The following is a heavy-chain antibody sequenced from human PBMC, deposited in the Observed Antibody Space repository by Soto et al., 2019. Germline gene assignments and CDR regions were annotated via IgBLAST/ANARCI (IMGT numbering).Heavy chain of an antibody. CDR1: GFTFSSYW. CDR3: ARRHRPSYTSDY. D-gene: IGHD4-4*01. CDR2: INDDGRRT. J-gene: IGHJ4*02. Sequence: GGSLRLSCAASGFTFSSYWMHWVRQAPGKELEWVSRINDDGRRTSYADSVKGRFTISRDNAKNTLYLQMNSLWDDDTAIYYCARRHRPSYTSDYWGQGTLVTVSS. V-gene: IGHV3-74*01.